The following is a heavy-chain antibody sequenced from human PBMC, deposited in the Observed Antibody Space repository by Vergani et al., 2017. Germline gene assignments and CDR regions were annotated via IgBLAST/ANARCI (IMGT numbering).Heavy chain of an antibody. J-gene: IGHJ4*02. CDR1: GFIFSDYW. D-gene: IGHD2/OR15-2a*01. V-gene: IGHV3-7*01. CDR2: IHLDGSAE. Sequence: EVQLVESGGALVQPGGSLRLSCIGSGFIFSDYWMSWVRQAPGKGLEFVAKIHLDGSAENYVDSVKGRFTISRDNAKNSVILQMNNLRAEDTAINYCARDIPGGLSDFDYWGQGTLVTVSS. CDR3: ARDIPGGLSDFDY.